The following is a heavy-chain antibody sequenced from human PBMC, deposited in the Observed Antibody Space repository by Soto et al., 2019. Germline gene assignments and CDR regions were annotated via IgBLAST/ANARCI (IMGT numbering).Heavy chain of an antibody. CDR3: ARGPNQYSSSWYSDY. CDR2: INHSGST. D-gene: IGHD6-13*01. V-gene: IGHV4-34*01. J-gene: IGHJ4*02. Sequence: QVRLQQWGAGLLKPSETLSLTCAVYGGSFSGYYWSWIRQPPGKGLEWIGEINHSGSTNYNPSLKSRVTISVDTSKNQFSLKLSSVTAADTAVYYCARGPNQYSSSWYSDYWGQGTLVTVSS. CDR1: GGSFSGYY.